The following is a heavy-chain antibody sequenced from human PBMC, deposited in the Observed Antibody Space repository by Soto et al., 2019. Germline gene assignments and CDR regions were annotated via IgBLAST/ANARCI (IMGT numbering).Heavy chain of an antibody. CDR3: ARVVGSSEHDY. V-gene: IGHV6-1*01. Sequence: SQTLSLTCAISGDSVSSNSAALNWIRQSPSRGLEWLGRTYYRSKWYSDYAVSVKSRITIKPDTSKNQFSLQLNSVTPEDTAMYYCARVVGSSEHDYWGQGTLVTVSS. CDR1: GDSVSSNSAA. D-gene: IGHD6-13*01. CDR2: TYYRSKWYS. J-gene: IGHJ4*02.